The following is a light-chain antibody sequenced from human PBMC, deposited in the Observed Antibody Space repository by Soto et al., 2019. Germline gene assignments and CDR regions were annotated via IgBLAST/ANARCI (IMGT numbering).Light chain of an antibody. V-gene: IGLV2-23*02. Sequence: QSALTQPASVSGSPGQSITISCTGTSSDVGSYNLVSWYQQHPGKAPQLMIYEVSKRPSGVSNRFSGSKSGHTASLTISGLQAEDEADYYCCSYAGSRVVFGGGPKLTVL. CDR1: SSDVGSYNL. J-gene: IGLJ2*01. CDR3: CSYAGSRVV. CDR2: EVS.